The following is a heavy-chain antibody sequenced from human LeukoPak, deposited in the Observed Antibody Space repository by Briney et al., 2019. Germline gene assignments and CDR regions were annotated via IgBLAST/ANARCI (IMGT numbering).Heavy chain of an antibody. J-gene: IGHJ4*02. Sequence: PGGSLRLSCAASGFTFSNYGMHWVRQAPGKGLEWVAFIRYDGSNKYYADSVKGRFTISRDNSKNTLCLQMSSLRAEDTAVYYCAKDIDFDYWGQGTLVTVSS. CDR3: AKDIDFDY. CDR1: GFTFSNYG. D-gene: IGHD1-26*01. V-gene: IGHV3-30*02. CDR2: IRYDGSNK.